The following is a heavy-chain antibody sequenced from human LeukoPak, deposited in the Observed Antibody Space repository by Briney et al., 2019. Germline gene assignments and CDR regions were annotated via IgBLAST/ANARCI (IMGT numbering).Heavy chain of an antibody. D-gene: IGHD2-15*01. Sequence: SETLSLTCTVSGDTIIKYYWSWVRQPAGKGLELIGRIYATGNTNYNPSLRSRITMSLHTSTNQLSLKLNSVTAADTAVYYCASSSGPRDVFDIWGQGTMVTVSS. CDR2: IYATGNT. CDR3: ASSSGPRDVFDI. J-gene: IGHJ3*02. V-gene: IGHV4-4*07. CDR1: GDTIIKYY.